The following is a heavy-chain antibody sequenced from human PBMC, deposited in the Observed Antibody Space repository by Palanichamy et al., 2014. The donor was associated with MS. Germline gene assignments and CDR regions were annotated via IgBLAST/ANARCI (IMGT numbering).Heavy chain of an antibody. V-gene: IGHV3-64*01. J-gene: IGHJ4*02. CDR3: ARDVYYYDL. D-gene: IGHD3-22*01. CDR2: ISTNGGST. Sequence: EVQLVESGGGLVQPGGSLRLSCAAFGFTFSSYAMHWVRQAPGKGLEYVSGISTNGGSTYYANSVKGRFTISRDNSKNTLYLQMGSLRAEDMALYYCARDVYYYDLWGQGTLVTVSS. CDR1: GFTFSSYA.